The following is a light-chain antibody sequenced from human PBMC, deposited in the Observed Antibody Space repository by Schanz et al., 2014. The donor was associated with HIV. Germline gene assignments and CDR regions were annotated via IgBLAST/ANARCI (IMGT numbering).Light chain of an antibody. CDR1: QSVSSN. J-gene: IGKJ4*01. CDR3: QQSGDSGGT. V-gene: IGKV3-20*01. Sequence: ENVMTQSPATLSLSPGERATLSCRASQSVSSNLAWYQQKPGQAPRLLIFGASTRATGIPDRFSGSGSGTDFSLTISSLEPEDYAVYYCQQSGDSGGTFGGGTKVDMK. CDR2: GAS.